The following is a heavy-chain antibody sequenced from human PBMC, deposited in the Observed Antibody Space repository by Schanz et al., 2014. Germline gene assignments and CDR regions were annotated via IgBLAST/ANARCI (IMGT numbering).Heavy chain of an antibody. D-gene: IGHD1-26*01. V-gene: IGHV3-30*02. CDR3: AKELYSGSHYGWFDP. J-gene: IGHJ5*02. CDR1: GFTFSSYG. Sequence: QVQLVESGGGVVQPGGSLRLSCAASGFTFSSYGMHWVRQAPGKGLEWVAFVRFDGSERYYADSVKGRFTISRDNSNHTLYLQMNSLRADDTAVYYCAKELYSGSHYGWFDPWGQGTLVTVSS. CDR2: VRFDGSER.